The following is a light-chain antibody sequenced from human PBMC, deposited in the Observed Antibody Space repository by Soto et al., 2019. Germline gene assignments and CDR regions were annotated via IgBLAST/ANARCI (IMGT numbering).Light chain of an antibody. J-gene: IGLJ3*02. V-gene: IGLV1-44*01. Sequence: VLTQPPSASGTPGQGVTISCSGSSSDIGSNTVNWYQQLPGTAPKLLIYFNNQRPSGVPDRFSGSKSGTSASLAISGLQSEDEAQYYCAAWDDSLNGPVFGGGTKVTVL. CDR2: FNN. CDR1: SSDIGSNT. CDR3: AAWDDSLNGPV.